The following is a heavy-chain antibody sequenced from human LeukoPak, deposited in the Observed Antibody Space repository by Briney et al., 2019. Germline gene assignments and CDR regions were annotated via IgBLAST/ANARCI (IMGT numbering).Heavy chain of an antibody. D-gene: IGHD5-12*01. CDR3: ARDHSGYNFDY. CDR2: IYSTGRS. V-gene: IGHV4-4*07. CDR1: GGSISNYF. J-gene: IGHJ4*02. Sequence: PSETLSLTCTVSGGSISNYFWSWVRQPAGKGLEWIGRIYSTGRSDYNPSLKSRITMSVDTSKSQFSLKLSSVTAADTAVYYCARDHSGYNFDYWGQGTLVTVSS.